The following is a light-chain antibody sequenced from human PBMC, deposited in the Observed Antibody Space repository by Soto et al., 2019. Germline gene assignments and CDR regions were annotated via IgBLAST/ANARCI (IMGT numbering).Light chain of an antibody. CDR3: SSYTSSSTLVYV. V-gene: IGLV2-14*01. J-gene: IGLJ1*01. Sequence: QSALTQPASVSGSPGQSITISCTGTSSDVGGYNYVSWYQQHPGKAPKLMIYDVSNRPSGVSNRFSGSKSGNTASLTISGLQAEDEPDYYCSSYTSSSTLVYVFGTGTKVTVL. CDR1: SSDVGGYNY. CDR2: DVS.